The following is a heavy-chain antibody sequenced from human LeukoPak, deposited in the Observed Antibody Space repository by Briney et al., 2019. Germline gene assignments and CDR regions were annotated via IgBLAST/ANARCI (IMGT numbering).Heavy chain of an antibody. CDR2: IKTIGTT. CDR1: GFTFSSYG. Sequence: GGSLRLSCAASGFTFSSYGMSWVRQAPGKGLQWVGRIKTIGTTDYAAPVKGRFTVSRDDSKNMVYLQMSSLKIEDTAVYYCATDVPTLGSGEFDYWGQGTLVTVSS. J-gene: IGHJ4*02. V-gene: IGHV3-15*01. CDR3: ATDVPTLGSGEFDY. D-gene: IGHD3-10*01.